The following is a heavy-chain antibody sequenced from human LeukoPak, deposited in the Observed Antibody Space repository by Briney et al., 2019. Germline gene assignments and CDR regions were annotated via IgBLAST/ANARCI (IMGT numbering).Heavy chain of an antibody. Sequence: GGSLRLSCVASGFTFRDYWMSWIRQAPGKGPEWVAHLNQDASRRYYVGSVQGRFTVSRDNAKNSLYLQMNSLSIEDTAVYYCARDEGGGWYREDSWGQGTLVTVSS. D-gene: IGHD6-19*01. CDR2: LNQDASRR. CDR3: ARDEGGGWYREDS. CDR1: GFTFRDYW. V-gene: IGHV3-7*01. J-gene: IGHJ4*02.